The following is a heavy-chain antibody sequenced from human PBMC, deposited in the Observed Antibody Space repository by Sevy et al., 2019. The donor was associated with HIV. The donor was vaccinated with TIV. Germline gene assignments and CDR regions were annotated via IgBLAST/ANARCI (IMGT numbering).Heavy chain of an antibody. CDR2: IWYDGSNK. Sequence: GSLRLSCAASGFTFSSYGIHWVRQAPGKGLEWVAVIWYDGSNKYYADSVKGRFTISRDNSKNTLYLQMNSLRAEDTAVYYCAREFDRDAFDIWGQGTMVTVSS. V-gene: IGHV3-33*01. J-gene: IGHJ3*02. CDR1: GFTFSSYG. CDR3: AREFDRDAFDI.